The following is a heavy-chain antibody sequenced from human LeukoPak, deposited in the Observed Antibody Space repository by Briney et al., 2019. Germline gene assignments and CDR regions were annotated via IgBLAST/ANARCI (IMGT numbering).Heavy chain of an antibody. CDR1: GGSFSDYY. CDR3: ARDSITGSTRWFDP. V-gene: IGHV4-34*01. J-gene: IGHJ5*02. Sequence: SETLSLTCVVYGGSFSDYYWSWVRQPPGKGLEWIGEINHSGSTNYNPSLKSRVTISVDTSKNQFSLKLSSVTAADTAVYYCARDSITGSTRWFDPWGQGTLVTVSS. CDR2: INHSGST. D-gene: IGHD1-20*01.